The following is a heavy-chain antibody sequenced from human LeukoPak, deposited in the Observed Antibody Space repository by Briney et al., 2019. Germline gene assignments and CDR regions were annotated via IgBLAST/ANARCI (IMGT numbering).Heavy chain of an antibody. Sequence: SESLSLTCTVSGGSISSSSYYWGWIRQPPGKWLEWIGSIYYSGSTYYNPSLKSRVTLSVDTSKNQFSLKLSSVTAADTAVYYCARDGLITMVRGVLRLNNWFDPWGQGTLVTVSS. J-gene: IGHJ5*02. CDR3: ARDGLITMVRGVLRLNNWFDP. CDR1: GGSISSSSYY. CDR2: IYYSGST. D-gene: IGHD3-10*01. V-gene: IGHV4-39*07.